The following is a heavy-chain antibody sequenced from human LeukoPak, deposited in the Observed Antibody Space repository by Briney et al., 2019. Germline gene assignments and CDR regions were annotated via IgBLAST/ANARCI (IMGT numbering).Heavy chain of an antibody. Sequence: PGGSLRLSCAASGFIFSSDGMHWGRQAPRKGPEWVAFIRYDGNNKYYADSVKGQFTISRDNSKNTLYLQMSSLRAEDTVIYSCAKDRMHDCGEHAMVSYMDVWGKGTTVTISS. V-gene: IGHV3-30*02. J-gene: IGHJ6*03. CDR2: IRYDGNNK. CDR3: AKDRMHDCGEHAMVSYMDV. D-gene: IGHD4-17*01. CDR1: GFIFSSDG.